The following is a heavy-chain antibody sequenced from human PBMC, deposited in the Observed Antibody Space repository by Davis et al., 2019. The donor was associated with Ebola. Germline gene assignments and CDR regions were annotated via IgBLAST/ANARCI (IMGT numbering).Heavy chain of an antibody. Sequence: PSETLSLTCVASGFTFDNVAMNWVRQVPGKGLEWVGHIKSSSDGETTDYAAFVKGRFTISRDDKNNEVSLEMKSLTTEDSAVYYCVTDVVFYDYLWGSHYGGSWGQGALVTVSS. CDR2: IKSSSDGETT. CDR3: VTDVVFYDYLWGSHYGGS. J-gene: IGHJ5*02. D-gene: IGHD3-16*01. CDR1: GFTFDNVA. V-gene: IGHV3-15*07.